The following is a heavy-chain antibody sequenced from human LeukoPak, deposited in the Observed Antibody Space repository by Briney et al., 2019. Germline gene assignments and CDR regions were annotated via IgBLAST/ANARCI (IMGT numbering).Heavy chain of an antibody. CDR3: ARGALECSSTSCYRLESRSEDY. Sequence: ASVKVSCKAPGYTLTGYYMHWVRQAPGQGLEWMGWINPNSGGTNYAQKFQGRVTMTRDTSISTAYMELSRLRSDDTAVYYCARGALECSSTSCYRLESRSEDYWGQGTLVTVSS. J-gene: IGHJ4*02. V-gene: IGHV1-2*02. CDR2: INPNSGGT. D-gene: IGHD2-2*01. CDR1: GYTLTGYY.